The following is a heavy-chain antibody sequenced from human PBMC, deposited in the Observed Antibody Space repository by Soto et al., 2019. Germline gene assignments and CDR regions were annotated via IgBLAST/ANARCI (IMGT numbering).Heavy chain of an antibody. CDR3: ARDPRRGDYEMAWFDP. J-gene: IGHJ5*02. V-gene: IGHV1-3*01. Sequence: PSVTVSCQASGYTFTSYAMHWVRQAPGQRLEWMGWINAGNGNTKYSQKFQGRVTITRDTSASTAYMELSSLRSEDTAVYYCARDPRRGDYEMAWFDPWGQGTLVTVSS. CDR1: GYTFTSYA. CDR2: INAGNGNT. D-gene: IGHD4-17*01.